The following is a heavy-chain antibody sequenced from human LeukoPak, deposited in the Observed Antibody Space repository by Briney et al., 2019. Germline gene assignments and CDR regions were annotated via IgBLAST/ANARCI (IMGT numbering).Heavy chain of an antibody. V-gene: IGHV3-53*01. CDR2: IYSGGTT. Sequence: GGSLRLSCAASGFTVSSNYMSWVRQAPGKGLEWVSVIYSGGTTYYADSVKGRFTISRDNSKNTLYLQMNSLRAEDTAVYYCARESYCSSTSCYSDYYYYGMDVWGQGTTITVSS. CDR1: GFTVSSNY. D-gene: IGHD2-2*01. CDR3: ARESYCSSTSCYSDYYYYGMDV. J-gene: IGHJ6*02.